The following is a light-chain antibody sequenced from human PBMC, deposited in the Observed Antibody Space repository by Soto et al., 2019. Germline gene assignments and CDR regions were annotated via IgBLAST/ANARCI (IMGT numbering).Light chain of an antibody. Sequence: IVLTQSPGTLSLSPGERATLSCRASQSINSRYLAWYQQKSGQAPRLLIYGASSRATGIPDRFSGSGSGTDFTLTISRLEPEDFAVYYCQQFGSSPGFTFGPGTIVDIK. CDR1: QSINSRY. CDR3: QQFGSSPGFT. V-gene: IGKV3-20*01. CDR2: GAS. J-gene: IGKJ3*01.